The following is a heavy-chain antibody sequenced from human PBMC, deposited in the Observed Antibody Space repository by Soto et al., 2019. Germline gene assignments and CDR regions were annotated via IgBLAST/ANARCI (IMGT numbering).Heavy chain of an antibody. CDR3: AKDRRPDGVWEMYY. Sequence: EVQLLESGGGLVQPGGSLRLSCAASGFAFSTYTMNWVRQAPGKGLEWVSGILGGGDTYYADSARGGCIISRDSSKATLFLQMNGLRAENTAVYYCAKDRRPDGVWEMYYWGQGTLVTVCS. D-gene: IGHD1-26*01. CDR2: ILGGGDT. CDR1: GFAFSTYT. J-gene: IGHJ4*02. V-gene: IGHV3-23*01.